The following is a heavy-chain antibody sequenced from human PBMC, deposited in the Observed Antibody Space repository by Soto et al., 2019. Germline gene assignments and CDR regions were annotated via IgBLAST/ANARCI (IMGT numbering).Heavy chain of an antibody. CDR2: FYYSGST. CDR1: GGSISSSSYY. J-gene: IGHJ5*02. CDR3: ARRWWLGPKGKYRVANWFDP. V-gene: IGHV4-39*01. D-gene: IGHD2-15*01. Sequence: PSETLSLTCTVSGGSISSSSYYWGWIRQPPGKGLEWIGIFYYSGSTYYNLSLKSRVTISVDTSKNQFSLKLSSVTAADTAVYYFARRWWLGPKGKYRVANWFDPWGQGTLVTVSS.